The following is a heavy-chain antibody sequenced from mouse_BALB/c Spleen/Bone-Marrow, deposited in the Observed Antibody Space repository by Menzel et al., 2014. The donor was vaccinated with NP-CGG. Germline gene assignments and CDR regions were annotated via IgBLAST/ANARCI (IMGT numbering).Heavy chain of an antibody. CDR3: ARWGGYGNYDAMDY. CDR1: GDSITSGY. CDR2: ISYSGST. D-gene: IGHD2-10*02. Sequence: VQLQQPGPSLVKPSQTLSLTCSVTGDSITSGYWNWIRKFPGNKLEYMGYISYSGSTYYNPPLKSRISITRDTSKNQYYLQLNSVTTEDTATYYCARWGGYGNYDAMDYWGQGTSVTVSS. V-gene: IGHV3-8*02. J-gene: IGHJ4*01.